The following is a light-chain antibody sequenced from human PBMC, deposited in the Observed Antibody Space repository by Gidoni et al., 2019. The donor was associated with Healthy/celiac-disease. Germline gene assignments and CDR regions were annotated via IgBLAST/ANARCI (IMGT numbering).Light chain of an antibody. J-gene: IGKJ1*01. CDR1: QSVSSN. V-gene: IGKV3-15*01. CDR2: GAS. Sequence: EIVMTQSPATLSVSPGERATLTCRARQSVSSNLACYQQKRGQTPRLLIYGASTRANGIPASFSGSGSGAEFTLTISSLQSEDFAVYYCQQYNDCPLWTFXXXTKVEIK. CDR3: QQYNDCPLWT.